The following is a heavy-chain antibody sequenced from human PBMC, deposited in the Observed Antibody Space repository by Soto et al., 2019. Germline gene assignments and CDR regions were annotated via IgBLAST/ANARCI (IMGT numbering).Heavy chain of an antibody. Sequence: QVQLQESGPGLVKPSQTLSLTCTVSGGSISRGGYYWSWIRQHPGKGLEWIGYIYYSGSTYYNPSLKSRVTISVDTSKNQCPLKLSSVTAADTAVYYCARGGSVGETYYYYGMDVWGQGTTVTVSS. D-gene: IGHD1-26*01. CDR2: IYYSGST. V-gene: IGHV4-31*03. CDR3: ARGGSVGETYYYYGMDV. J-gene: IGHJ6*02. CDR1: GGSISRGGYY.